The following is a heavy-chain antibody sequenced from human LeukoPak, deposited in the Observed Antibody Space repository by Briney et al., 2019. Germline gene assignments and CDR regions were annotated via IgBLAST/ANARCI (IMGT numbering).Heavy chain of an antibody. J-gene: IGHJ5*02. V-gene: IGHV1-8*03. CDR2: MNPNSGNT. CDR3: ARGLGIAALPNWLDH. CDR1: GYTFTSYD. Sequence: ASVKVSCKASGYTFTSYDINWVRQATGHGLEWRGWMNPNSGNTGYAQKFQGRVTITRNTSISTAYMELSSLRSEDTAVYYCARGLGIAALPNWLDHWGQGTLVTVSS. D-gene: IGHD6-6*01.